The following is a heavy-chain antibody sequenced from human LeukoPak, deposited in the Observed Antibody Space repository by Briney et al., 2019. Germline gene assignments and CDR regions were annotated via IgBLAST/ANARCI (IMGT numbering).Heavy chain of an antibody. J-gene: IGHJ4*02. CDR1: GFTCSSYA. CDR3: ATHDILTGYYLSYFDY. V-gene: IGHV3-30-3*01. D-gene: IGHD3-9*01. Sequence: GRSLRLSCAASGFTCSSYAMHWVRQAQGKGLEWVAVISYDGSNKYYADSVKGRFTISRDNSKNTLYLQMNSLRAEDTAVYYCATHDILTGYYLSYFDYWGQGTLVTVSS. CDR2: ISYDGSNK.